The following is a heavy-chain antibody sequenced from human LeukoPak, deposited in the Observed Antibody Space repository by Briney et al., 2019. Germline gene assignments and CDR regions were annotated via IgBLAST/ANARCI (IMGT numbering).Heavy chain of an antibody. V-gene: IGHV3-21*01. D-gene: IGHD4-23*01. CDR1: GFTFSSYS. J-gene: IGHJ4*02. Sequence: GGSLRLSCAASGFTFSSYSMNWVRQAPGKGLEWVSSISSSSSYIYYADSVKGRFTISRDNAKNSLYLQMNSLRAEDTAVYYCASYDMTTVETFDYWGQGTLVTVSS. CDR2: ISSSSSYI. CDR3: ASYDMTTVETFDY.